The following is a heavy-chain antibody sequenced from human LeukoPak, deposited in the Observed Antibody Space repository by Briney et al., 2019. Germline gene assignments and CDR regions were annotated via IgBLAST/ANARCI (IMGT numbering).Heavy chain of an antibody. D-gene: IGHD1-26*01. Sequence: SETLSLTCAVSGGSISSYYWSWIRQPPGKGLEWIGYIYYSGSTYSNPSLKSRVTISVDTSKNQFSLKLSSVTAADTAVYYCARHSPPYGTGFDPWGQGILVTVSS. CDR3: ARHSPPYGTGFDP. CDR1: GGSISSYY. V-gene: IGHV4-59*08. CDR2: IYYSGST. J-gene: IGHJ5*02.